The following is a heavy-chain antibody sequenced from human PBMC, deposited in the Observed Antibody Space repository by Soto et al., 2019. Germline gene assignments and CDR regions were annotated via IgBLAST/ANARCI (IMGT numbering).Heavy chain of an antibody. J-gene: IGHJ6*02. CDR1: GYSFTSYW. CDR2: IYPGDSDT. Sequence: EVQLVQSGAEVKRPGESLKISCKGSGYSFTSYWIGWVRQMPGKGLEWMGIIYPGDSDTRYSPSFQGQVTISADKSISTAYLQWSSLKASDTAMYYCARPREAGKNYYGVDVWGQGTTVTVSS. CDR3: ARPREAGKNYYGVDV. D-gene: IGHD6-19*01. V-gene: IGHV5-51*01.